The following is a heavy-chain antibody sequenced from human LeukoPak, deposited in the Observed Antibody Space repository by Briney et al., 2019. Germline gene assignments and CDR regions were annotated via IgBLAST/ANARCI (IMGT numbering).Heavy chain of an antibody. V-gene: IGHV3-66*01. CDR1: GFIVSSNY. Sequence: GRSLRLSCATSGFIVSSNYMSWVRQAPGKGLEWVSVIYSGGSTYYADSVKGRFTISRDNSKNTLYLQMNSLRAEDTAVYYCARESIAAAGYWGQGTLVTVSS. J-gene: IGHJ4*02. CDR2: IYSGGST. D-gene: IGHD6-13*01. CDR3: ARESIAAAGY.